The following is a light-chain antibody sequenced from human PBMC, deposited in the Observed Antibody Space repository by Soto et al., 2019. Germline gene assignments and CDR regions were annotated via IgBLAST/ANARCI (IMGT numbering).Light chain of an antibody. CDR3: QQYNNWPPQIT. CDR1: QSVSSN. J-gene: IGKJ5*01. CDR2: GAS. Sequence: EIGMMQSPATLSVNPGERATLSCRASQSVSSNLAWYQQKPGQAPRLLIYGASTRATGIPARFSGSGSGTEFTLTISSLQSEDFAVYHCQQYNNWPPQITFGQGTRLKIK. V-gene: IGKV3-15*01.